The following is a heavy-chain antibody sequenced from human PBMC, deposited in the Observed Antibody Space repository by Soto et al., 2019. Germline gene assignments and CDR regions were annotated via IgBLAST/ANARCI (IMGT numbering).Heavy chain of an antibody. Sequence: EVRLLESGGGLVQPGGSLRLSCAASGFTFSNSAMNWVRQAPGKGLEWVSSIRVGGGDTFYADSVKGRLTVSRDTSKNTVYLEMNSLRAEDTAIYYCAKCSVGTVRSSGWCNWFDPWGQGTLVTVSS. J-gene: IGHJ5*02. CDR2: IRVGGGDT. D-gene: IGHD6-19*01. CDR1: GFTFSNSA. V-gene: IGHV3-23*01. CDR3: AKCSVGTVRSSGWCNWFDP.